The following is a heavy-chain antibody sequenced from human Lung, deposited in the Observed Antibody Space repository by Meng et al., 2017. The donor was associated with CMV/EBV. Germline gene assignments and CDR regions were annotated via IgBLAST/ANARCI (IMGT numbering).Heavy chain of an antibody. Sequence: YTFTGSYMHWVRQAPGQGLEWMGWINPNSGGTNYAQKFQGRVTMTRDTSISTAYMELSRLRSDDTAVYYCAREYCGGDCYSNWFDPWGQGTLVTVSS. V-gene: IGHV1-2*02. CDR1: YTFTGSY. D-gene: IGHD2-21*01. CDR2: INPNSGGT. J-gene: IGHJ5*02. CDR3: AREYCGGDCYSNWFDP.